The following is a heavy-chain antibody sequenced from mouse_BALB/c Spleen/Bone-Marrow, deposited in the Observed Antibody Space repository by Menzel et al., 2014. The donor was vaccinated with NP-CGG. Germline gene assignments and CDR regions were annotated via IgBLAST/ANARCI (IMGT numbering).Heavy chain of an antibody. J-gene: IGHJ2*01. D-gene: IGHD3-2*01. CDR1: GYTFTSYW. CDR2: IFPGTGTT. CDR3: ASRDSSGYVPDY. Sequence: KQSGAELVKPGASVKLSCKTSGYTFTSYWIQWVKQRPGQGLGWIGEIFPGTGTTYYNEKFKGKATLTIDTSSSTAYMQLSGLTSEDSAVYFCASRDSSGYVPDYWGQGTTLTVSS. V-gene: IGHV1S132*01.